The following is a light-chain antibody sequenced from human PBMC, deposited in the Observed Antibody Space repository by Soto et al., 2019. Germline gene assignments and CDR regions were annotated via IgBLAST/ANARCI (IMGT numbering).Light chain of an antibody. Sequence: DIQMTQSPSTLSGSVGDRVTITCRASQTISSWLAWYQQKPGKAPKLLIYKASTLKSGVPSRFSGSGSGTEFTLTISSLQPYDFATYYCQHYNSYSEAFGQGTKVALK. V-gene: IGKV1-5*03. CDR3: QHYNSYSEA. CDR1: QTISSW. CDR2: KAS. J-gene: IGKJ1*01.